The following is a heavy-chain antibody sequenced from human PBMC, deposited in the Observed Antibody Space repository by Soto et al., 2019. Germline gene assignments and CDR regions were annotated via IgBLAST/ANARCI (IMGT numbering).Heavy chain of an antibody. CDR1: GVSISGSSYY. D-gene: IGHD3-10*01. V-gene: IGHV4-39*01. J-gene: IGHJ5*02. CDR3: ARHGAS. Sequence: QLQLQESGPGLVKPSETLSLICSVSGVSISGSSYYWGWIRQPPGTGLEWIGSIYYSGQTYYNPSLKSRVTISVDRSKNQFSLNLTSVTATDTAFYYWARHGASWGQGTLVTVSS. CDR2: IYYSGQT.